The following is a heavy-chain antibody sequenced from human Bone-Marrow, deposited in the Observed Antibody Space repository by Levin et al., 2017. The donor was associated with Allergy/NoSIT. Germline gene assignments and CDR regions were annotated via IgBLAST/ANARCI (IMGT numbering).Heavy chain of an antibody. CDR1: GFTFSDCA. D-gene: IGHD5-18*01. Sequence: PGGSLRLSCAASGFTFSDCAMHWVRQAPGKGLEWVSSISGNGGSTYYADSVRGRFTISRDNSKNTVYLQINSLRVEDTAVYYCAKTQLWDTPYYFDSWGQGTQFTVSS. CDR2: ISGNGGST. CDR3: AKTQLWDTPYYFDS. J-gene: IGHJ4*02. V-gene: IGHV3-23*01.